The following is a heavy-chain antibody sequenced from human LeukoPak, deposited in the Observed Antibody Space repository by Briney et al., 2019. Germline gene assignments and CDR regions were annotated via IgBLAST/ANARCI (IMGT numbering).Heavy chain of an antibody. D-gene: IGHD3-3*01. J-gene: IGHJ4*02. CDR2: MNPNSGNT. V-gene: IGHV1-8*01. Sequence: GASVKVSCKASGYTFTSYDINWVRQATGQGLEWMGWMNPNSGNTGYAQKLQGRVTMTTDTSTSTAYMELRSLRSDDTAVYYCAREALWSGYPDYWGQGTLVTVSS. CDR1: GYTFTSYD. CDR3: AREALWSGYPDY.